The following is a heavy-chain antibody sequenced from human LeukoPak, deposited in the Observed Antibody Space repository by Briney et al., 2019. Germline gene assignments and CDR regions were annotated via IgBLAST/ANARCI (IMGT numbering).Heavy chain of an antibody. V-gene: IGHV4-4*07. J-gene: IGHJ5*02. Sequence: NPSETLSLTCTVSGGSISSYYWSWIRQPAGKGLEWIGRIYTSGSTNYNPSLKSRVTISVDTSNNQFSLKLNSVTAADTAVYYCARVERYTSSGPTDPWGQGTLVTVSS. CDR3: ARVERYTSSGPTDP. CDR1: GGSISSYY. D-gene: IGHD6-13*01. CDR2: IYTSGST.